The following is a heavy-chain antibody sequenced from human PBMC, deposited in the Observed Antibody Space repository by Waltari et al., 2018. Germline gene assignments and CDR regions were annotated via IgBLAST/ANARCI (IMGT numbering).Heavy chain of an antibody. CDR2: IDWDDDK. D-gene: IGHD2-15*01. V-gene: IGHV2-70*15. J-gene: IGHJ4*02. CDR1: GFSPSTSGMC. Sequence: QVTLRESGPALVKPTQTLTLTCTFSGFSPSTSGMCVSWIRQPPGKALEWLARIDWDDDKYYSTSLKTRLTISKDTSKNQVVLTMTNMDPVDTATYYCARVMVGYCSGGSCYPDYWGQGTLVTVSS. CDR3: ARVMVGYCSGGSCYPDY.